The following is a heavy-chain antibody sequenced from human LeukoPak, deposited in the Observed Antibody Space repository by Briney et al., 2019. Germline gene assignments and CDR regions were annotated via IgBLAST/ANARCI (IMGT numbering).Heavy chain of an antibody. V-gene: IGHV1-24*01. Sequence: ASVKVSCKVSGSTLTELSMHWVRQAPGEGLEWMGGFDPEDGEAIYAQKFQGRVTMTEDTSTDTVYMELSSLRSEDTAVYYCARRVRASGPYYYYYMDVWGKGTTVTVSS. CDR1: GSTLTELS. CDR2: FDPEDGEA. CDR3: ARRVRASGPYYYYYMDV. J-gene: IGHJ6*03. D-gene: IGHD4/OR15-4a*01.